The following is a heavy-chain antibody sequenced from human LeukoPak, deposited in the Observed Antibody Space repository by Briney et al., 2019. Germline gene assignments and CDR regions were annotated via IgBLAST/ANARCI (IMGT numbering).Heavy chain of an antibody. CDR1: GGSFSSYY. D-gene: IGHD3-10*01. CDR2: MYYSGSI. CDR3: ARESYFRFGAAPYDY. J-gene: IGHJ4*02. V-gene: IGHV4-59*12. Sequence: SETLSLTCSVSGGSFSSYYWSWIRQPPGKGLEWIGYMYYSGSINYNPSLKSRVTISIDTSRNQFSLKLSSVTAADTAVYYCARESYFRFGAAPYDYWGQGNLVTVSS.